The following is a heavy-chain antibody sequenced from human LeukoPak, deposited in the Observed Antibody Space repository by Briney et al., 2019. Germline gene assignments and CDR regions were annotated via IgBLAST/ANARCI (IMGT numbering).Heavy chain of an antibody. V-gene: IGHV3-30-3*01. Sequence: GGSLRLSCAASGFTFSSYAMHWVRQAPGKGLEWVAVISYDGSNKYYADSVKGRFTISRDNSKNTLYLQMNSLRAEDTAVYYCARVGYNDYDYWGQGTLVTVSS. D-gene: IGHD5-24*01. CDR3: ARVGYNDYDY. CDR1: GFTFSSYA. J-gene: IGHJ4*02. CDR2: ISYDGSNK.